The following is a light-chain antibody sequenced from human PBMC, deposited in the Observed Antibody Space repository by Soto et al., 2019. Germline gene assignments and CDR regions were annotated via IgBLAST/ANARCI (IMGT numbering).Light chain of an antibody. CDR2: AAS. CDR3: QEYNSVPPT. V-gene: IGKV1-27*01. CDR1: QGISSY. Sequence: DIQMTKSPSSLSASVGDRVTITCRASQGISSYLAWYQQKPGKVPKLLIYAASTLQSGVPSRFSGSGSGTDFALTISSLQPEDVATLYCQEYNSVPPTFGQGTKVEI. J-gene: IGKJ1*01.